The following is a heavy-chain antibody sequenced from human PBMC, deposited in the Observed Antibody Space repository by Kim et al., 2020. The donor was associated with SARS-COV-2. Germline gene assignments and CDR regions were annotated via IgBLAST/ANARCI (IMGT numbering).Heavy chain of an antibody. CDR3: AKGRSTSCYTDFDC. J-gene: IGHJ4*02. Sequence: YGDAVKGRFTLSRDKSKTTLYLQMNSLRAADTAVYYCAKGRSTSCYTDFDCWGQGTLVTVSS. V-gene: IGHV3-23*01. D-gene: IGHD2-2*02.